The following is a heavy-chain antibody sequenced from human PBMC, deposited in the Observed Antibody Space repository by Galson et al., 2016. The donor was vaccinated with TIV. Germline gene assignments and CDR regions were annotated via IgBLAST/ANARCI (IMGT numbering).Heavy chain of an antibody. D-gene: IGHD2-15*01. CDR2: IKSKIDGGTI. CDR3: VAAAIFPNHHFDY. V-gene: IGHV3-15*01. J-gene: IGHJ4*02. CDR1: GFSFNNAW. Sequence: SLRLSCATSGFSFNNAWMSWVRQAPGRGLEWIGRIKSKIDGGTINYAAPVRGRFTISRDDSKTTLHMQLTGLKTEDTALYYWVAAAIFPNHHFDYWGEGALITVSS.